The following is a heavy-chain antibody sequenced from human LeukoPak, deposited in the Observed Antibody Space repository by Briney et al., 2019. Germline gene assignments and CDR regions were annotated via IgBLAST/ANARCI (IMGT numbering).Heavy chain of an antibody. CDR3: ARRVYCGGDCSFFDY. V-gene: IGHV5-10-1*01. CDR1: GYSFTTYW. J-gene: IGHJ4*02. Sequence: GESLKISCQGSGYSFTTYWISWVRQMPGKGLEWMGRIDPSDSYTNYSPSFQGHVTISADKSISTAYLQWSSLKASDTAMYYCARRVYCGGDCSFFDYWGQGTLVTVSS. D-gene: IGHD2-21*02. CDR2: IDPSDSYT.